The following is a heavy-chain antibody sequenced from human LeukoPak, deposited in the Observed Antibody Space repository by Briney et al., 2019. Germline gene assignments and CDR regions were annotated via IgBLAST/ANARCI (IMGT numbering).Heavy chain of an antibody. V-gene: IGHV1-69*05. CDR1: GGTFSSYA. J-gene: IGHJ4*02. D-gene: IGHD1-26*01. CDR3: ARGGQPRATYYYFDY. Sequence: SVKVSCKASGGTFSSYAISWVRQAPGQGLEWMGGIIPIFGTANYAQKFQGRVTITTDESTSTAYMELSSLRSEDTAVYYCARGGQPRATYYYFDYWGQGTLVTVSS. CDR2: IIPIFGTA.